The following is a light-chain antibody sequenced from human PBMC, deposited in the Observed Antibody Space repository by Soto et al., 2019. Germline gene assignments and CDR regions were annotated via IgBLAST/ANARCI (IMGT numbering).Light chain of an antibody. CDR1: QTIRSNY. CDR3: QQYGSSPLT. Sequence: ETVLTQSPGTLSLSPGERATLSCRASQTIRSNYLAWYRQTPGQAPRLLIYGASNRATGIADRFSGSGSGTDFTLIISRLEPEYFALYYCQQYGSSPLTFGQGTKVEIK. V-gene: IGKV3-20*01. J-gene: IGKJ1*01. CDR2: GAS.